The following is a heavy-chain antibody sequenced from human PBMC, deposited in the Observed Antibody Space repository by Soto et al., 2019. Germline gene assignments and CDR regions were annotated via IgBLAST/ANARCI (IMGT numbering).Heavy chain of an antibody. CDR3: ARVGRDGYNSFFDY. Sequence: SETLSLTCTVSGGSISSYYWSWIRQPPGKGLEWIGYIYYSGSTNYNPSLKSRVTISVDTSKNQFSLKLSSVTAADTAGYYCARVGRDGYNSFFDYWGQGTLVTVSS. D-gene: IGHD5-12*01. CDR2: IYYSGST. J-gene: IGHJ4*02. V-gene: IGHV4-59*01. CDR1: GGSISSYY.